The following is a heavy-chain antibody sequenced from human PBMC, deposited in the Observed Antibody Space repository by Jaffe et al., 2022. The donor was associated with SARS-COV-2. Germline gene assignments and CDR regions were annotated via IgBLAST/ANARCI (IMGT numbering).Heavy chain of an antibody. D-gene: IGHD2-21*02. J-gene: IGHJ6*02. CDR2: INHSGST. CDR1: GGSFSGYY. Sequence: QVQLQQWGAGLLKPSETLSLTCAVYGGSFSGYYWSWIRQPPGKGLEWIGEINHSGSTNYNPSLKSRVTISVDTSKNQFSLKLSSVTAADTAVYYCASLLGGNSHYGMDVWGQGTTVTVSS. CDR3: ASLLGGNSHYGMDV. V-gene: IGHV4-34*01.